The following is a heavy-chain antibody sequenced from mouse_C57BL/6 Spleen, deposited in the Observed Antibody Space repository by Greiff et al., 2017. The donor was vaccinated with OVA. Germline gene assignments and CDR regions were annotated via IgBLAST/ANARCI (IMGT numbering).Heavy chain of an antibody. CDR1: GYAFSSYW. Sequence: VQLQQPGAELVKPGASVKISCKASGYAFSSYWMNWVKQRPGKGLEWIGQIYPGDGDTNYNGKFKGKATLTADKSSSTAYLQLSSLTSEDSAVYFCARYDYEGYWYFDVWGTGTTVTVSS. D-gene: IGHD2-4*01. V-gene: IGHV1-80*01. CDR3: ARYDYEGYWYFDV. CDR2: IYPGDGDT. J-gene: IGHJ1*03.